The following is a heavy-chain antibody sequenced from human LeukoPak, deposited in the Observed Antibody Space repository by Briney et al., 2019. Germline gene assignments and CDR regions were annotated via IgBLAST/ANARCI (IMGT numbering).Heavy chain of an antibody. CDR2: ISGSGGST. CDR1: GFTFSSYA. Sequence: GGSLRLSCAASGFTFSSYAMSWVRQAPGKGLEWVSAISGSGGSTYYADSVKGRFTISRDNSKNTLYLQMNSLRAEDTAVYYCAKDPGPDQLGLPNWFDPWGQGTLVTVSS. J-gene: IGHJ5*02. V-gene: IGHV3-23*01. CDR3: AKDPGPDQLGLPNWFDP. D-gene: IGHD2-2*01.